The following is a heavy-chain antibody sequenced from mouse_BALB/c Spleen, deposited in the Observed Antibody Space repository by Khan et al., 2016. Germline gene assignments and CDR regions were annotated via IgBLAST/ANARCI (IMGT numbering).Heavy chain of an antibody. Sequence: EVQLQESGPGLVKPSQSLSLTCTVTGHSITSDYAWNWIRQFPGNKLEWMGYITYSGSTSYNPSLKSRISITRDTSKNQFFLQLNSVTTEDTATYCGSTPTPMDYWGQGTSVTVSS. CDR3: STPTPMDY. D-gene: IGHD1-2*01. CDR1: GHSITSDYA. CDR2: ITYSGST. J-gene: IGHJ4*01. V-gene: IGHV3-2*02.